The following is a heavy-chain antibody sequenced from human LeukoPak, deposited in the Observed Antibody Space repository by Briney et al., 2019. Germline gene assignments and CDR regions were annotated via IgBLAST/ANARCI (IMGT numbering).Heavy chain of an antibody. D-gene: IGHD3-10*01. CDR3: ARALWSKDYMDV. J-gene: IGHJ6*03. CDR1: GFTFSSYA. CDR2: ISYDGSNK. V-gene: IGHV3-30*04. Sequence: GGSLRLSCAASGFTFSSYAMHWVRQAPGKGLEWVAVISYDGSNKYYADSVKGRFTISRDNSKNTLYLQMNSLRAEDTAVYYCARALWSKDYMDVWGKGTTVTVSS.